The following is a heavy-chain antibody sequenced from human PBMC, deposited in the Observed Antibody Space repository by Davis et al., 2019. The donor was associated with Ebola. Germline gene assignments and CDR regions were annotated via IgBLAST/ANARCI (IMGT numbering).Heavy chain of an antibody. CDR2: INHSGST. CDR3: AREPIFGVVTYYYYGMDV. D-gene: IGHD3-3*01. V-gene: IGHV4-39*07. Sequence: MPSETLSLTCTVSGGSISSSSYYWGWIRQPPGKGLEWIGEINHSGSTNYNPSLKSRVTISVDTSKNQFSLKLSSVTAADTAVYYCAREPIFGVVTYYYYGMDVWGQGTTVTVSS. CDR1: GGSISSSSYY. J-gene: IGHJ6*02.